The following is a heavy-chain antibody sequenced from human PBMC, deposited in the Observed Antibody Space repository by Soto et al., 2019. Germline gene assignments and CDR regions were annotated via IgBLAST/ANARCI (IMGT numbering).Heavy chain of an antibody. CDR1: GGSISSYY. CDR2: IYYSGST. D-gene: IGHD6-13*01. Sequence: SETLSLTCTVSGGSISSYYWSWIRQPPGKGLEWIGYIYYSGSTNYNPSLKSRVTISVDTSKNQFSLKLSSVTAADTAVYYCARGRGAAGNWFDPWGQGTLVTVSS. J-gene: IGHJ5*02. V-gene: IGHV4-59*01. CDR3: ARGRGAAGNWFDP.